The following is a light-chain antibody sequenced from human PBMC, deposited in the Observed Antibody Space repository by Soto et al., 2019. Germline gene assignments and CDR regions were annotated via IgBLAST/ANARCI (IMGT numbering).Light chain of an antibody. CDR3: QQYDSNWT. Sequence: DIQMTQSPSTLSASVGDRVTITCRASQSISSWLAWYQQKPGKAPKRLIYDASSLESGVPLRFSGNGSGTEYTLTISGLQPDDFASYYCQQYDSNWTFGQGTKVEIK. CDR1: QSISSW. J-gene: IGKJ1*01. CDR2: DAS. V-gene: IGKV1-5*01.